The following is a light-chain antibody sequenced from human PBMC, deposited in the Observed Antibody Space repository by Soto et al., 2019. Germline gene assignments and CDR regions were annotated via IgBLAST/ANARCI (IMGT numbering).Light chain of an antibody. CDR2: SND. V-gene: IGLV1-36*01. CDR1: SSNIGKNA. Sequence: QSFLTQPPSVSEAPRQRVTISCSGSSSNIGKNAVNWYQQLPGEAPRLLIYSNDLRPSRVSDRFSGSKSGTSASLAISGLQSEDEADYYCSTWDDNLSVVFGGGTKVTVL. J-gene: IGLJ2*01. CDR3: STWDDNLSVV.